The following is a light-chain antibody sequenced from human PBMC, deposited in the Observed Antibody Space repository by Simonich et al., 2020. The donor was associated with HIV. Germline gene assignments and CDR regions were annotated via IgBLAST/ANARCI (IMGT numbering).Light chain of an antibody. V-gene: IGKV3-15*01. CDR2: GAT. CDR3: QQENKWPSWT. Sequence: EIVFTQSPATLSVSPGASPTLSCRSSQSVSSNLAWYQPKPGQAPRLLIYGATNRATWIPAKFSCRWSGTGFNLTNRSMQAEDFAVYYLQQENKWPSWTFGQGTKVEIK. J-gene: IGKJ1*01. CDR1: QSVSSN.